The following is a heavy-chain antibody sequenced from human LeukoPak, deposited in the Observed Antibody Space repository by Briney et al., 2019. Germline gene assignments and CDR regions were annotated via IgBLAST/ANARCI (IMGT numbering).Heavy chain of an antibody. CDR1: GDSISSYY. V-gene: IGHV4-59*01. J-gene: IGHJ5*02. CDR2: VYHSGIT. Sequence: SETLSLTCTVSGDSISSYYWNWIRQPPGKGLEWIGYVYHSGITNYNPSLKSRVTISVDTSKNQFSLRLTSLTAADTAVYYCARALRHQLVTGWFDPWGQGTLVTVSS. D-gene: IGHD3-9*01. CDR3: ARALRHQLVTGWFDP.